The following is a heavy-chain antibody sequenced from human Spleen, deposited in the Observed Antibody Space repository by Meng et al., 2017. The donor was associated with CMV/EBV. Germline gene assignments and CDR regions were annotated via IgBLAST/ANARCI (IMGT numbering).Heavy chain of an antibody. V-gene: IGHV3-23*01. CDR2: ISGSSTVT. Sequence: GESLKISCAASGFTFSSYSMSWIRQAPGKGLQWVSSISGSSTVTYYADSVKGRFTISRDNSKNSLYLQMNSLRTEDTALYYCAKDGRGSSGAYYFDYWGQGTLVTVSS. CDR1: GFTFSSYS. D-gene: IGHD6-6*01. J-gene: IGHJ4*02. CDR3: AKDGRGSSGAYYFDY.